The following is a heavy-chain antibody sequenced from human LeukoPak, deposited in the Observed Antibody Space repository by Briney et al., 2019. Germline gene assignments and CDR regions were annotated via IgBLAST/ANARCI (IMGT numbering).Heavy chain of an antibody. J-gene: IGHJ4*02. CDR3: ARESHGDYVDY. CDR1: GGSISVYY. V-gene: IGHV4-59*01. Sequence: PSETLSLTCTVFGGSISVYYWTWIRQPPGKDLEWIGYIYSNGRTDYNPSLKSRVTISVDTSKDQFSLKLGSVTAADTAVYCCARESHGDYVDYWGQGTLVTVSS. D-gene: IGHD4-17*01. CDR2: IYSNGRT.